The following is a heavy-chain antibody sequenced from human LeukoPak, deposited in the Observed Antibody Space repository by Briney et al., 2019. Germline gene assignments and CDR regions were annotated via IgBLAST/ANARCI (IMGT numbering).Heavy chain of an antibody. D-gene: IGHD3-22*01. CDR3: ARAYYDSGRPFDY. V-gene: IGHV1-2*02. CDR2: INPNSGGT. J-gene: IGHJ4*02. CDR1: GYTFTGYY. Sequence: ASVKVSCKASGYTFTGYYMHWVRQAPGQGLEWMGWINPNSGGTNYAQKFQGRVTMTRDTSISTAYMELSRLRSDDTAVYYCARAYYDSGRPFDYWGQGTLVTVSS.